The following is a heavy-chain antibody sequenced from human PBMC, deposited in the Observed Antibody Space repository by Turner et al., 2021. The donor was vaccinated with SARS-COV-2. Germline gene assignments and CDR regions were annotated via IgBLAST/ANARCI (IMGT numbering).Heavy chain of an antibody. J-gene: IGHJ6*02. CDR3: AKDGYRDAYNYDYYFGMDI. CDR1: GLDFAYYA. Sequence: SGLDFAYYAMHWVRQVPGKGLELVSLITGKGDRIYYADSVKGRFTNSRDNSKNYLYLQMNSLRSDDTALYYCAKDGYRDAYNYDYYFGMDIWGQGTTVTVSS. D-gene: IGHD3-16*02. CDR2: ITGKGDRI. V-gene: IGHV3-43*02.